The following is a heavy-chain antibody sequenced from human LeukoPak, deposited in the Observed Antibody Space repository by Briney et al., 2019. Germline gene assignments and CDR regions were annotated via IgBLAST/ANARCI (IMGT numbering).Heavy chain of an antibody. V-gene: IGHV4-39*07. CDR3: ARSSSVTTYHY. D-gene: IGHD4-17*01. CDR2: IYYSGST. CDR1: GGSISSSSYY. Sequence: SETLSHTCTVSGGSISSSSYYWGWIRQPPGKGLEWIGTIYYSGSTYYSPSLKSRVTISVDESKNQFSLNLRSVTAADTAVYYCARSSSVTTYHYWGQGTLVTVSS. J-gene: IGHJ4*02.